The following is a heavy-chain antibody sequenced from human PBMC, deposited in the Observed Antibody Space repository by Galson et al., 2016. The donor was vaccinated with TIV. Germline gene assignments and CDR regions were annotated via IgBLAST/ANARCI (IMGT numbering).Heavy chain of an antibody. J-gene: IGHJ6*02. CDR2: ISDGGKT. CDR1: VSINY. D-gene: IGHD3-22*01. Sequence: VSINYVTWVRQAPGKGLEWVSLISDGGKTYYSDSVRGRFTISRDNSKNTLYLQMNGLRAEDSAVYYCARDRVVDGYYYYYYYGLDVWGQGTAVTVSS. V-gene: IGHV3-53*05. CDR3: ARDRVVDGYYYYYYYGLDV.